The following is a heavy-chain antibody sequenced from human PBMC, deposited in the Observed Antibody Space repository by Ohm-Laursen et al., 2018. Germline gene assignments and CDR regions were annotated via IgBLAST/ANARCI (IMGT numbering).Heavy chain of an antibody. CDR1: GFTFNNAW. CDR3: TTGSDY. CDR2: IKSDMYGGTA. Sequence: GSLRLSCTASGFTFNNAWMNWVRQAPGKGLEWVGRIKSDMYGGTADYVAPVKGRFTISRDDSKNTLYLQMNSLKTEDAAVYYCTTGSDYWGQGTLVTVSA. V-gene: IGHV3-15*05. J-gene: IGHJ4*02.